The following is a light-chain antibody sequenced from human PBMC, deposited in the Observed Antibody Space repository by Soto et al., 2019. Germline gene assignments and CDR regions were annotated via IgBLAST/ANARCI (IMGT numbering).Light chain of an antibody. V-gene: IGLV1-40*01. J-gene: IGLJ1*01. CDR2: GNS. CDR3: QSYDSSLRGV. CDR1: SSNIGAGYD. Sequence: QTVVTQPPSVSGAPGQRVTISCTGSSSNIGAGYDVHWYQQLPGTAPKLLIYGNSNRPSGVPDRFSGSKSGTSASLAITGLQAEDEADYYSQSYDSSLRGVFGTGTKLTVL.